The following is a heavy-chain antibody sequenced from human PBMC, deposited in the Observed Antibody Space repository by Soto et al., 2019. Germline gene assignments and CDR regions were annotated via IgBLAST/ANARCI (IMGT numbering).Heavy chain of an antibody. CDR2: INPNSGGT. CDR1: GYTFTGYY. V-gene: IGHV1-2*04. D-gene: IGHD4-4*01. J-gene: IGHJ4*02. CDR3: ARVYSRSLDYSNWGNDLDY. Sequence: ASVKASCKSSGYTFTGYYMHWARQAPGQGHEWMGWINPNSGGTNYAQKFQGWVTMTRDTSISTAYMELSRLRSDDTAVYYCARVYSRSLDYSNWGNDLDYWGQGTLVTVSS.